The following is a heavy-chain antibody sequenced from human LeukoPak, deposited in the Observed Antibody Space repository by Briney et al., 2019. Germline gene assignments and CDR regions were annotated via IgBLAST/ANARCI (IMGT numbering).Heavy chain of an antibody. V-gene: IGHV3-23*01. J-gene: IGHJ4*02. CDR3: ARGTMVN. D-gene: IGHD3-10*01. Sequence: GGSLSLSCAASGFTYSNYAMSWVRQAPGEGLEWVSAIRGSGGSTYYADSERGGLTISRDNSTNTLYLQMNSLGREVTAVYYCARGTMVNWGQGTLVTVSS. CDR1: GFTYSNYA. CDR2: IRGSGGST.